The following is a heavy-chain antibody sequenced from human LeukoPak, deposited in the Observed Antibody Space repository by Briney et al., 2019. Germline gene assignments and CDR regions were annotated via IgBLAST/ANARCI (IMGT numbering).Heavy chain of an antibody. CDR1: GASIISSSYY. Sequence: SETLSLTCAVSGASIISSSYYWSWIRQPPGKGLEWIGEINHSGSTNYNPSLKGRVTISVDTSKNQFSLKLSSVTAADTAVYYCATDVTLYSSIVGRRDAFDIWGQGTMVTVSS. J-gene: IGHJ3*02. CDR3: ATDVTLYSSIVGRRDAFDI. V-gene: IGHV4-39*07. D-gene: IGHD6-13*01. CDR2: INHSGST.